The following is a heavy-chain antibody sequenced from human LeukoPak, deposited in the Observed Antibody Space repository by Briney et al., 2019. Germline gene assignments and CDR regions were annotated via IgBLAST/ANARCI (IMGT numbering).Heavy chain of an antibody. CDR3: ARDTYSNGWSLDP. J-gene: IGHJ5*02. Sequence: GDSRKISGKGSGYRFTNNWIGWVRQLPGQGLEGMGIIYPGDSDTKYSPSFQGQVTISADKSITTAYLQWSSLKASDTAIYYCARDTYSNGWSLDPWGQGTLVTVSS. V-gene: IGHV5-51*01. CDR2: IYPGDSDT. D-gene: IGHD6-19*01. CDR1: GYRFTNNW.